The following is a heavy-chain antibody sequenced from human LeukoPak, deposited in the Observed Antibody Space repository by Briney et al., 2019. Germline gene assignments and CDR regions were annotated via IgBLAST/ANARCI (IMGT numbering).Heavy chain of an antibody. Sequence: SHTLSLPCTVSGGSISSSSYYWGWIRHPPGKGLGWIGSIYYSGSTYYNPSLKSRVTISVDTSKNQFALKLSSVTAADTAVCYCARRMAAAGIGIYFDYWGQGTLVTVSS. D-gene: IGHD6-13*01. CDR1: GGSISSSSYY. CDR2: IYYSGST. CDR3: ARRMAAAGIGIYFDY. V-gene: IGHV4-39*01. J-gene: IGHJ4*02.